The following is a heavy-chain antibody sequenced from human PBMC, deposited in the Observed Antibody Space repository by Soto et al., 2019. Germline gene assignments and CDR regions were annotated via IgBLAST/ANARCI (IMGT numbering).Heavy chain of an antibody. Sequence: GASVKVSCKVSGYPFTTYYIHWVRQAPGQGLEWMGWIDPRSGGTVYEQKFQGRVTMTRDTSISTVYMDLSGLTSDDTALYCCATDDYGIFPYWGQGSLVTVSS. CDR2: IDPRSGGT. CDR1: GYPFTTYY. D-gene: IGHD3-10*01. J-gene: IGHJ4*02. V-gene: IGHV1-2*02. CDR3: ATDDYGIFPY.